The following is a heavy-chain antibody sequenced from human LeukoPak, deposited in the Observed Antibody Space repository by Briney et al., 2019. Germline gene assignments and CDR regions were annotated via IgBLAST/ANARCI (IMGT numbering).Heavy chain of an antibody. CDR3: ARSRHSLRYFDWLLSI. V-gene: IGHV1-2*02. Sequence: GASVKVSCKASGYTFTDYYMHWVRQAPGQGLEWMGWINPNSGGTNYAQKFQGRVTMTRDTSISTAYMELSRLRSDDTAVYYCARSRHSLRYFDWLLSIWGQGTLVTVSS. D-gene: IGHD3-9*01. CDR2: INPNSGGT. CDR1: GYTFTDYY. J-gene: IGHJ4*02.